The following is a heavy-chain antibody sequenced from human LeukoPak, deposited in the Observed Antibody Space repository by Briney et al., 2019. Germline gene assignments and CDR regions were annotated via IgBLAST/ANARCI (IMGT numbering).Heavy chain of an antibody. J-gene: IGHJ6*04. V-gene: IGHV1-69*13. CDR1: GGTFSSYA. CDR3: ARDDYDFWSGYQHQAMDV. D-gene: IGHD3-3*01. CDR2: IIPIFGTA. Sequence: GASVKVSCKASGGTFSSYAISWVRQAPGQGLEWMGGIIPIFGTANYAQKFQGRVTITADESTSTAYMELSSLRSEDTAVYYCARDDYDFWSGYQHQAMDVWGKGTTVTVSS.